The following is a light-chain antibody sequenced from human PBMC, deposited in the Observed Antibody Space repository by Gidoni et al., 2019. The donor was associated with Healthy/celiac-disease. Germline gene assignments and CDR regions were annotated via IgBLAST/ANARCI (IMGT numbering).Light chain of an antibody. CDR1: QSVNSN. CDR2: GAS. Sequence: EIVITQSPATLSVSPGERATLSCRSSQSVNSNLAWDQQTPGKAPSLLIYGASTRATGIPARFSGSGSGTEFTLTISSLQSEDFAVYYCQQYNNWPPLTFGGGTKVEIK. CDR3: QQYNNWPPLT. J-gene: IGKJ4*01. V-gene: IGKV3-15*01.